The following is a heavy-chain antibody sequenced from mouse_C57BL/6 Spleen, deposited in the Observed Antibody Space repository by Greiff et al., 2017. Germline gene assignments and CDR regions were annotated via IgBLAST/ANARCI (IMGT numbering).Heavy chain of an antibody. Sequence: VQLQQSGPELVKPGASVKISCKASGYSFTGYYMNWVKQSPEKSLEWIGEINPSTGGTTYNQKFKAKATLTVDKSSSTAYMQLKSLTSEDSAVYYCANNYYGSSFDYWGQGTTLTVSS. CDR3: ANNYYGSSFDY. V-gene: IGHV1-42*01. CDR1: GYSFTGYY. J-gene: IGHJ2*01. D-gene: IGHD1-1*01. CDR2: INPSTGGT.